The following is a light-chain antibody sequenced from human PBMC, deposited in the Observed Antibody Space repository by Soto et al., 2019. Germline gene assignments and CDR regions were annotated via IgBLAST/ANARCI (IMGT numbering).Light chain of an antibody. J-gene: IGKJ5*01. CDR3: QQTYSTPIT. CDR1: QIIVTY. CDR2: GAS. V-gene: IGKV1-39*01. Sequence: DVEVTQSPSSLSASVGDRDTITCRTSQIIVTYLSWYQQRPGKAPSLLIYGASTLQSGVPSRFSGSGSGTDFSLTINSLQPEDSATYYCQQTYSTPITVGRGTRLEIK.